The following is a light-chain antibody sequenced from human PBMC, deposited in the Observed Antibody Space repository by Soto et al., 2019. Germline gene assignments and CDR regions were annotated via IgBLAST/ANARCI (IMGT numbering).Light chain of an antibody. CDR3: QQYNNWPVT. Sequence: EIVLTQSTGTLSFSPGERATLSCRASQSVSSNLAWYQQKPGQAPRLLIYGASTRATGIPARFSGSGSGTEFTLTISSLHSEDFAVYYCQQYNNWPVTFGQGTKVDIK. J-gene: IGKJ1*01. V-gene: IGKV3-15*01. CDR2: GAS. CDR1: QSVSSN.